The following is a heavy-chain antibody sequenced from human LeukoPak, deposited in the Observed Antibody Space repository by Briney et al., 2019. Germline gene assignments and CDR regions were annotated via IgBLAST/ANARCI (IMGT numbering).Heavy chain of an antibody. D-gene: IGHD3-10*01. CDR1: RFTFSTYG. CDR2: ISGSSSLI. J-gene: IGHJ6*02. V-gene: IGHV3-48*01. Sequence: GGSLRLSCAVSRFTFSTYGMNWVRQTPGKGLEWVSYISGSSSLIHYADSVKGRFTISRDNAKNSLYLQMNNLRAEDTAVYYCARAPGGYYGVDVWGQGTTVTVS. CDR3: ARAPGGYYGVDV.